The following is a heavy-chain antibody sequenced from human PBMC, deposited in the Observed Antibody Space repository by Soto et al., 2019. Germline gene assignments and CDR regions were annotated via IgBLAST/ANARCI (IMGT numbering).Heavy chain of an antibody. D-gene: IGHD3-10*01. CDR2: ISYSGSA. CDR1: GGSIDSYY. CDR3: ARDMYIYDSRTYHNPVNWFDP. J-gene: IGHJ5*02. V-gene: IGHV4-59*01. Sequence: QVQLQESGPGLVRPSETLSLTCNVSGGSIDSYYWTWLRQPPGKGLEWIGYISYSGSATYNPSLQSRGTISVDTSKSHFSLTLNSVTAADTAVYYCARDMYIYDSRTYHNPVNWFDPWGQGILVTVSS.